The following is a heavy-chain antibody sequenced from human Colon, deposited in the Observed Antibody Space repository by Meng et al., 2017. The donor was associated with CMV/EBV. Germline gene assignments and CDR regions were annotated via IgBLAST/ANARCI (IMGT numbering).Heavy chain of an antibody. D-gene: IGHD3-22*01. Sequence: GESLKISCAGSGFTFSDYGMHWVRQAPGKGLEWVAVIWYDGSNKYYADSVKGRFTISKDNSKNTLYLQMDSLTAEDSAVYYCAKASDHYYDFYFDSWGQGTLVTVSS. CDR3: AKASDHYYDFYFDS. CDR2: IWYDGSNK. CDR1: GFTFSDYG. V-gene: IGHV3-33*06. J-gene: IGHJ4*02.